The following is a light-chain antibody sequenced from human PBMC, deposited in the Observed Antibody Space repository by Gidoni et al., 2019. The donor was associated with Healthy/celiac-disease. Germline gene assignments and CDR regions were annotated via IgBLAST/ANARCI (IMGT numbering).Light chain of an antibody. CDR1: QSVSSSY. Sequence: EIVLTQSPGTLSLSPGERATLSCRASQSVSSSYLAWYQQKPGQAPRLLIYGASSRATGIPDRFSGSGSGTDFTLTISRLEPEDFAVYYCQQYGSSSFTFSGGTKVEI. CDR2: GAS. J-gene: IGKJ4*01. V-gene: IGKV3-20*01. CDR3: QQYGSSSFT.